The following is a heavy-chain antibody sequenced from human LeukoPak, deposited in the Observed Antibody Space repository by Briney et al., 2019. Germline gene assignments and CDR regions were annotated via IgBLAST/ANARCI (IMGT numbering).Heavy chain of an antibody. D-gene: IGHD3-22*01. CDR3: ARTYYDSWGYYEVTY. V-gene: IGHV4-34*01. CDR1: GGSFSGYY. J-gene: IGHJ4*02. CDR2: INHSGST. Sequence: SETLSLTCAVYGGSFSGYYWSWIRQPPGKGLEWIGEINHSGSTNYNPSLKSRVTISVDTSKNQFSLRLRSVTAADTAVYYCARTYYDSWGYYEVTYWGQGTLVTVSS.